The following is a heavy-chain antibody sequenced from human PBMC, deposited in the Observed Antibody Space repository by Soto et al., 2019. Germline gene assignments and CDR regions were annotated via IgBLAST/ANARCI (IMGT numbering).Heavy chain of an antibody. CDR3: ARVGGVAAAPNWFDP. V-gene: IGHV4-4*02. CDR1: GGSISSSNW. J-gene: IGHJ5*02. Sequence: QVQLQESGPGLVKPSGTLSLTCAVSGGSISSSNWWSWVRQPPGKGLEWIGEIYHSGSTNYNPSLKSRVHIPEDKAKNQFSLKLGSVTAADTAVYYCARVGGVAAAPNWFDPWGQGTLVTVSS. D-gene: IGHD6-13*01. CDR2: IYHSGST.